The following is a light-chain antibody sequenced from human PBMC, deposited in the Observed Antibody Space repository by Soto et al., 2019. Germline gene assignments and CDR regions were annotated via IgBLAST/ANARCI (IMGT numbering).Light chain of an antibody. CDR1: QSISSW. Sequence: DIQMTQSPSTLSASVGDRVTITCRASQSISSWLAWYQQKPGKAPQHLIYKASSFESGVPSRLSGSGSGTEFTLTISSLQPDDVATYYCQQYNSYPWTFGQGTKVEIK. CDR3: QQYNSYPWT. V-gene: IGKV1-5*03. J-gene: IGKJ1*01. CDR2: KAS.